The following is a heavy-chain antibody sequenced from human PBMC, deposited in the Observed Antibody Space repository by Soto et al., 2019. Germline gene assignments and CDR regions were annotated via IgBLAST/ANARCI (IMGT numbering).Heavy chain of an antibody. J-gene: IGHJ4*02. D-gene: IGHD3-16*01. CDR2: ISTYNGNT. CDR1: GYSFSLYG. V-gene: IGHV1-18*04. CDR3: ASMISSSLDY. Sequence: QVQLVQSGAEMKKPGASVKVSCKASGYSFSLYGISWVRQAPGQGLEWMGWISTYNGNTKYAQKLQDRVTFTTDTCTSTSYMEVTSLCSYDTAVYYCASMISSSLDYWGQGTLVTVAS.